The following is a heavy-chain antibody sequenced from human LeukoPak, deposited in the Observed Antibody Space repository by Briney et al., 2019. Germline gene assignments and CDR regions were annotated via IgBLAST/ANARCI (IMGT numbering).Heavy chain of an antibody. J-gene: IGHJ4*02. CDR2: ISSDRSYK. Sequence: GRSLRLSCAASGFTFSSHALHWVRQAPGKGLKWVAVISSDRSYKYYADSVKVRFTNSRDNSKNTLYLQMNSLIPEDTAVYYCARQYISGQWYFDYWGEGTLVTVSS. CDR1: GFTFSSHA. D-gene: IGHD5-18*01. V-gene: IGHV3-30*04. CDR3: ARQYISGQWYFDY.